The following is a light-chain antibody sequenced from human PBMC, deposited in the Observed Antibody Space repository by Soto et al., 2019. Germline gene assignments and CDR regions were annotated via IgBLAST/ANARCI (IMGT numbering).Light chain of an antibody. V-gene: IGKV1-5*03. CDR1: QSISSW. CDR2: MAS. CDR3: QQYNSYSQA. Sequence: DIQMTQSPSTLSASVGDRVTITCRASQSISSWSAWYQQKPGKAPKLLIYMASSLEIGVPSRFSGSGSGTEFTLTISSLQPDDFATYYCQQYNSYSQAFGQGTKVDIK. J-gene: IGKJ1*01.